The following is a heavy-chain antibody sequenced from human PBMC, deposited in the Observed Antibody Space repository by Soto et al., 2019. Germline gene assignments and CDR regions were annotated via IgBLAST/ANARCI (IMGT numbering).Heavy chain of an antibody. CDR1: GFIFSDSW. CDR3: TAQSLRQGPTIDGIY. D-gene: IGHD1-20*01. Sequence: EVQLVESGGGLVQPGQSLRLSCVGSGFIFSDSWMIWVRQAPGKGLEWVGGIRSKSYGEITDYAEPVKGRFLLSRDDSKSTLYLQMNSLQTGDTAVYYCTAQSLRQGPTIDGIYWGQGTRVTVSS. V-gene: IGHV3-15*01. J-gene: IGHJ4*02. CDR2: IRSKSYGEIT.